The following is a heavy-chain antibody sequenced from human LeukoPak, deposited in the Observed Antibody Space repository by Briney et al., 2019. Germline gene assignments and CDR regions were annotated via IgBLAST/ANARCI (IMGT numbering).Heavy chain of an antibody. CDR3: ARASYYYDTSGLGAFDV. CDR2: INRNSDRI. CDR1: GFIFGDYG. J-gene: IGHJ3*01. D-gene: IGHD3-22*01. V-gene: IGHV3-9*01. Sequence: PGGSLRLSCAASGFIFGDYGMYWVRQAPGKGLEWVSGINRNSDRIGYADSVKGRFTISRDNAKNSLYMQMNSVRAEDTALYYCARASYYYDTSGLGAFDVWGQGTTVIVSS.